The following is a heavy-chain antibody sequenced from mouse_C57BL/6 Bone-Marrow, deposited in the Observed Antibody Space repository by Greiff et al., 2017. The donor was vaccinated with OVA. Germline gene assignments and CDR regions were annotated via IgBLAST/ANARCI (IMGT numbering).Heavy chain of an antibody. J-gene: IGHJ2*01. V-gene: IGHV1-82*01. CDR1: GYAFSSSW. D-gene: IGHD3-2*02. Sequence: QVHVKQSGPELVKPGASVKISCKASGYAFSSSWMNWVKQRPGKGLEWIGRIYPGDGDTNYNGKFKGKATLTADKSSSTAYMQLSSLTSEDSAVYFCARRGQLSPYFDYWGQGTTLTVSS. CDR2: IYPGDGDT. CDR3: ARRGQLSPYFDY.